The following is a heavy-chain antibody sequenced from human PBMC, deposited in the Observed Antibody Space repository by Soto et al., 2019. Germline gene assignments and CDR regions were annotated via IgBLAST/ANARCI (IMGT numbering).Heavy chain of an antibody. CDR1: VGSVSSGSYH. D-gene: IGHD6-19*01. Sequence: NPSETLSLTCTVSVGSVSSGSYHWSWIRQPPGKGLEWIGYIYYSGSTNYNPSLKSRVTISVDTSKNQFSLKLSSVTAADTAVYYCARGIEGWYQGRYYYGMDVWGQGTTVTVSS. J-gene: IGHJ6*02. CDR2: IYYSGST. CDR3: ARGIEGWYQGRYYYGMDV. V-gene: IGHV4-61*01.